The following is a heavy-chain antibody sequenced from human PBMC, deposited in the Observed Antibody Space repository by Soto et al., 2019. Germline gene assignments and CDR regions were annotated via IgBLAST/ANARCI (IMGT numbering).Heavy chain of an antibody. CDR2: ISSSGSTI. CDR3: AKDIRVDTAMVSQIISYYYYAMDV. J-gene: IGHJ6*04. Sequence: LRLSCAASGFTFSDYYMSWIRQAPGKGLEWVSYISSSGSTIYYADSVKGRFTISRDNAKNSLYLQMDSLRAEDTAVYYCAKDIRVDTAMVSQIISYYYYAMDVSGKGTMVTV. CDR1: GFTFSDYY. V-gene: IGHV3-11*01. D-gene: IGHD5-18*01.